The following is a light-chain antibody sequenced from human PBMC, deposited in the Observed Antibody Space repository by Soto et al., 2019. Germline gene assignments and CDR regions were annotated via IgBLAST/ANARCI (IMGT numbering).Light chain of an antibody. CDR3: QQYHSYWT. V-gene: IGKV1-16*01. CDR1: QGISNY. CDR2: AAS. Sequence: DIQMTQSPSSLSASVGDRVTITCRASQGISNYLAWFQQKPGKPPRSLIYAASTLQSGVPSRFSGSGSGTEFTLTISSLQTDDFSTYYCQQYHSYWTFGQGTKVDIK. J-gene: IGKJ1*01.